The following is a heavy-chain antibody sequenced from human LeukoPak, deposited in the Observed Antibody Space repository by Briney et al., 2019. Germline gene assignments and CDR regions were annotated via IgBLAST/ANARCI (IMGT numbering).Heavy chain of an antibody. D-gene: IGHD4-17*01. CDR3: ARGRMTNGYFDY. CDR2: INHSGST. CDR1: GGPFSGYY. V-gene: IGHV4-34*01. J-gene: IGHJ4*02. Sequence: KPSETLSLTCAVYGGPFSGYYWSWIRHPPGKGLEWIGEINHSGSTNYNPSLKSRVTISVDTSKNQFSLKLSSVTAADTAVYYCARGRMTNGYFDYWGQGTLVTVSS.